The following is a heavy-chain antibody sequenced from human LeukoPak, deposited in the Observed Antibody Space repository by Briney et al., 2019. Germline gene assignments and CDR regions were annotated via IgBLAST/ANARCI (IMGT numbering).Heavy chain of an antibody. CDR2: VSTYSDKT. CDR1: GYTFTSYG. CDR3: TRDWMTAMKIDCFDP. Sequence: ASVKVSCKASGYTFTSYGISWVRQAPGQGLEWVGWVSTYSDKTHYAQKFQGRVTMTRDTSTTTAYMELRSLTSDDTAVYYCTRDWMTAMKIDCFDPWGQGTLVTVSS. V-gene: IGHV1-18*01. J-gene: IGHJ5*02. D-gene: IGHD2-21*02.